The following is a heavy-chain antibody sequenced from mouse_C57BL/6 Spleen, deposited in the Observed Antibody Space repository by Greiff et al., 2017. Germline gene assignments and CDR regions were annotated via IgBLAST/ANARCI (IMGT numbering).Heavy chain of an antibody. V-gene: IGHV1-69*01. CDR3: ARYGSGLYAMDY. D-gene: IGHD3-2*02. Sequence: VQLQQPGAELVMPGASVKLSCKASGYTFTSYWMHWVKQRPGQGLEWIGEIDPSDSYTNYNQKFKGKSTLTVDKSSSTAYMQLSSLTSEDYAVYYCARYGSGLYAMDYWGQGTSVTGSS. CDR1: GYTFTSYW. J-gene: IGHJ4*01. CDR2: IDPSDSYT.